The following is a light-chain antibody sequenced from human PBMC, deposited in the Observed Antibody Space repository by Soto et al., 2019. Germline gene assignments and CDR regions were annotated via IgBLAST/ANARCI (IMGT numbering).Light chain of an antibody. CDR2: DNN. Sequence: QSVLTQSPSVSGAPGQRVTLSCTGSSSNTGAGYDVHWYQQLPGAAPKLLIYDNNNRPSGVPDRFSGSKSGASASLAITGLQAEDEADYYCQSYDTRLSGYVFGTGTKATVL. J-gene: IGLJ1*01. CDR1: SSNTGAGYD. CDR3: QSYDTRLSGYV. V-gene: IGLV1-40*01.